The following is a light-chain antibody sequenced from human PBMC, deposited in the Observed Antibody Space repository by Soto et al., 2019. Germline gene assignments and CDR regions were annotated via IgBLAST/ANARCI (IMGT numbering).Light chain of an antibody. J-gene: IGLJ3*02. CDR2: STR. Sequence: QSLLTQPPSASGTPGQRVTISCSGTTSNIGNNYVYWYLQLPGTAPKLLIYSTRYRPSGVPDRFSGSKSGTSASLAISGLRSEDEGDYYCAAWDDSLSGPMFGGGTKVTVL. CDR3: AAWDDSLSGPM. V-gene: IGLV1-47*02. CDR1: TSNIGNNY.